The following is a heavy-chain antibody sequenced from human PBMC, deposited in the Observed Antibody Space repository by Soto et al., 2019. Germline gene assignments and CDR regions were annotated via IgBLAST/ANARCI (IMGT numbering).Heavy chain of an antibody. V-gene: IGHV1-69*02. CDR3: AINYDSERWYFDL. Sequence: QVQLVQSGAEVKKPGSSVKVSCKASGGTFSSYTISWVRQAPGQGLEWMGRIIPILGIANYAQKFQGRVTXPXDXXKSTAYRELSSLSSEDMAVYYCAINYDSERWYFDLWGRGTLVTVSS. CDR1: GGTFSSYT. J-gene: IGHJ2*01. CDR2: IIPILGIA. D-gene: IGHD3-22*01.